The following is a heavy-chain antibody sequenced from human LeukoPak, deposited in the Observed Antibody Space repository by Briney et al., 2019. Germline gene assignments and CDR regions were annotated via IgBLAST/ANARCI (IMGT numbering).Heavy chain of an antibody. V-gene: IGHV3-48*01. CDR3: AKRSPDIAARPINYFDY. CDR1: GFTFSSYS. J-gene: IGHJ4*02. CDR2: ISSSSSTI. Sequence: GGSLRLSCAASGFTFSSYSMNWVRQAPGKGLEWVSYISSSSSTIYYADSVKGRFTISRDNAKNSLYLQMNSLRAEDTAVYYCAKRSPDIAARPINYFDYWGQGTLVTVSS. D-gene: IGHD6-6*01.